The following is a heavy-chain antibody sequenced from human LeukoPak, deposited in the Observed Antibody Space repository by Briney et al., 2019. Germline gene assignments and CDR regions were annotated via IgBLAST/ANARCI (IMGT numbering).Heavy chain of an antibody. CDR2: IYINGST. CDR1: GGSISSYF. D-gene: IGHD2/OR15-2a*01. J-gene: IGHJ3*02. Sequence: PSETLSLTCTVSGGSISSYFWSWIRQPAGKGLEGIGRIYINGSTNYNPSLKSRVTMSVDTSKNLFSLKLSYVTAADTAVYYCARAFGPNDAFDIWGQGTMVTVSS. V-gene: IGHV4-4*07. CDR3: ARAFGPNDAFDI.